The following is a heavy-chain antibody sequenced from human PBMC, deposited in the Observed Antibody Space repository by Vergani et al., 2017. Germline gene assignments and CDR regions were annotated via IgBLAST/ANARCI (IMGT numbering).Heavy chain of an antibody. V-gene: IGHV1-69*01. CDR1: GGTFSSYA. CDR3: ARDPGIAVGVDAFDI. J-gene: IGHJ3*02. Sequence: QVQLVQSGAEVKKPGSSVKVSCKASGGTFSSYAISWVRQAPGQGLEWMGGSSPIFGTANYAQKFQGRVTITADEATSTAYMELSSLRAEDTAVYYCARDPGIAVGVDAFDIWGQGTMVTVSS. CDR2: SSPIFGTA. D-gene: IGHD6-19*01.